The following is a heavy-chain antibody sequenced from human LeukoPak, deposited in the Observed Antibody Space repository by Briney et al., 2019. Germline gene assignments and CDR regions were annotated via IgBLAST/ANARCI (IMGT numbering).Heavy chain of an antibody. CDR1: GYTFTSYA. J-gene: IGHJ4*02. Sequence: ASVKVSCKASGYTFTSYAMHWVRQAPGQRLEWMGWINAGNGNTKYSQEFQGRVTITRDTSASTAYMELSSLRSEDMAVYYCARAGYGDHTFDYWGQGTLVTVSS. D-gene: IGHD4-17*01. V-gene: IGHV1-3*03. CDR3: ARAGYGDHTFDY. CDR2: INAGNGNT.